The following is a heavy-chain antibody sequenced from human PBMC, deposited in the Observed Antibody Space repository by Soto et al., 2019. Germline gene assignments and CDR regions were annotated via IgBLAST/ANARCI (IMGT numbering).Heavy chain of an antibody. J-gene: IGHJ1*01. Sequence: PSETLSLTCTVSGGSITSSRYYWGWIRQPPGKGLECIGNIYYDGNTYYNPSLKSRVTISVDTSKNQFSLRLSSVTAADTAVYYCARRLSGAQYFHHWGQGTLVTVSS. CDR2: IYYDGNT. CDR1: GGSITSSRYY. V-gene: IGHV4-39*01. CDR3: ARRLSGAQYFHH. D-gene: IGHD6-19*01.